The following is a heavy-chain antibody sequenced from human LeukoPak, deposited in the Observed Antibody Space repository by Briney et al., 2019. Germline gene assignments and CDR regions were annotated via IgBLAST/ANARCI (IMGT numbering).Heavy chain of an antibody. CDR2: IYYSGRT. CDR1: GYPIASGYL. CDR3: ARGGPWELSHRDYFDY. J-gene: IGHJ4*02. V-gene: IGHV4-38-2*02. D-gene: IGHD1-26*01. Sequence: PSETLSLTCTVWGYPIASGYLWGWIRQTPGKGLEWISTIYYSGRTYYNLSLKSLVTITMDTSKNQFSLKVTSVTAAETALCFGARGGPWELSHRDYFDYWGQGTLVSVPS.